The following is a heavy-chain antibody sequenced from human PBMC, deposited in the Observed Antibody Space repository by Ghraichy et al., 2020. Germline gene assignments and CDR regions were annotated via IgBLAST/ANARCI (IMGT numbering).Heavy chain of an antibody. D-gene: IGHD4-23*01. Sequence: SCAASGFTFSDYYMSWIRQAPGKGLEWVSYISSSGSTIYYADSVKGRFTISRDNAKNSLYLQMNSLRAEDTAVYYCASLTTVEPFDYWGQGTLVTVSS. CDR1: GFTFSDYY. V-gene: IGHV3-11*01. CDR3: ASLTTVEPFDY. CDR2: ISSSGSTI. J-gene: IGHJ4*02.